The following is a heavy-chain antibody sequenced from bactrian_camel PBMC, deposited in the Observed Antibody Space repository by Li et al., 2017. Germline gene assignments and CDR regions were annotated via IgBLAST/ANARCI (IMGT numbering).Heavy chain of an antibody. CDR1: GYAYAAYD. CDR3: AEGRGSRGERCYSLNY. J-gene: IGHJ4*01. D-gene: IGHD6*01. CDR2: IRRSGGET. Sequence: HVQLVESGGGSVQAGGSLRLSCTASGYAYAAYDFAWFHQAPGKEREGIAAIRRSGGETWYAGSVKGRFTISQDSARNTVYLQMNNLQPEDTATYYCAEGRGSRGERCYSLNYWGQGTQVTVS. V-gene: IGHV3S63*01.